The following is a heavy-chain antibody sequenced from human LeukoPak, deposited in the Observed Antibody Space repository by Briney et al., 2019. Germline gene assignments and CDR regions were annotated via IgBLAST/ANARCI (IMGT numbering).Heavy chain of an antibody. CDR3: ARTPGGAGNFFDY. J-gene: IGHJ4*02. D-gene: IGHD3-10*01. CDR1: GFTFSSYA. CDR2: ISGSGGST. Sequence: GGSLRLSCAASGFTFSSYAMSWVRQAPGKGLEWVSAISGSGGSTYYADSVKGRFTISRDNSKNTPYLQMNSLRAEDTAVYYCARTPGGAGNFFDYWGQGTPVTVSS. V-gene: IGHV3-23*01.